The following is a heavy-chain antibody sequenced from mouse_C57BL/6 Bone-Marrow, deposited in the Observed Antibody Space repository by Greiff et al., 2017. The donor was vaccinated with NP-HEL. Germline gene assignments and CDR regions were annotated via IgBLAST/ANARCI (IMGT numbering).Heavy chain of an antibody. CDR1: GYTFNSYT. CDR3: AYDYDVGY. Sequence: VQLQQSGAELARPGASVKMSCKASGYTFNSYTMHWVKQRPGQGLEWIGYINPSSGYTKYNQKFKDKATLTADKSSSTAYMQLSSLTSEDSAVYYCAYDYDVGYWGQGTTLTVSS. J-gene: IGHJ2*01. CDR2: INPSSGYT. V-gene: IGHV1-4*01. D-gene: IGHD2-4*01.